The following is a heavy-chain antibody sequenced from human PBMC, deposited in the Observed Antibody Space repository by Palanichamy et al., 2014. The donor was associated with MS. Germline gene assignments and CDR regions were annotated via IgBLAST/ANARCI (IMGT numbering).Heavy chain of an antibody. J-gene: IGHJ4*02. D-gene: IGHD3-10*01. CDR2: IYYSGST. CDR1: GGSISSSSYY. V-gene: IGHV4-39*01. Sequence: QLQLQESGPGLVKPSETLSLTCTVSGGSISSSSYYWGWIRQPPGKGLEWIGSIYYSGSTYYNPSLKSRVTISVDTSKNQFSLKLSSVTAADTAVYYCARLTLWGFGERYFDYWGQGTLVTVSS. CDR3: ARLTLWGFGERYFDY.